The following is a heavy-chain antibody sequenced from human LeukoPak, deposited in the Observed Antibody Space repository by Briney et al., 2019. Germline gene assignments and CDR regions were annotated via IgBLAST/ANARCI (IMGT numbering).Heavy chain of an antibody. D-gene: IGHD3-3*01. Sequence: SETLSLTCTVSGGSISSYYWSWLRQPPGEGMEGIGYIYYSGSTNYNPSLKSRVTISVDTSKNQFSLKLSSVTAADTAVYYCAAYYDFWSGYYYWGQGTLVTVSS. CDR1: GGSISSYY. CDR2: IYYSGST. CDR3: AAYYDFWSGYYY. V-gene: IGHV4-59*01. J-gene: IGHJ4*02.